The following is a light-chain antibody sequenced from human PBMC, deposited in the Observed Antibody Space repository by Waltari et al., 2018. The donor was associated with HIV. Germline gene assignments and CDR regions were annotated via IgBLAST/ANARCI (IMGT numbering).Light chain of an antibody. Sequence: EIVMTQSPATLSVSPGERATLSCRASQSVRSKLAWYQQKPGQPPRLLIYDASTRATGIPARFSGSGSGTEFSLTISSLQSEDFAVYYCQQYNNWWTFGQGTKVEIK. CDR3: QQYNNWWT. J-gene: IGKJ1*01. V-gene: IGKV3-15*01. CDR1: QSVRSK. CDR2: DAS.